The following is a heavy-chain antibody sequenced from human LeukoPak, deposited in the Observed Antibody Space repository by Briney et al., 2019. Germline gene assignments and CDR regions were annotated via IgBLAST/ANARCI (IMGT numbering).Heavy chain of an antibody. J-gene: IGHJ3*02. CDR1: GFTVSSNY. CDR3: ARASTVVTPGAFDI. V-gene: IGHV3-53*01. D-gene: IGHD4-23*01. CDR2: IYSGGST. Sequence: PGGSLRLSCAASGFTVSSNYMSWVRQAPGKGLEWVSVIYSGGSTYYADSVKGRFTISRDNSKSTQYLQMNSLRAEDTAVYYCARASTVVTPGAFDIWGQGTMVTVSS.